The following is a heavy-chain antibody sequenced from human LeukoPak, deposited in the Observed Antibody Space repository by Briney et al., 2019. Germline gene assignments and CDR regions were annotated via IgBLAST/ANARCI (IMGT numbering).Heavy chain of an antibody. Sequence: PGRSLRLSCAASGFTFSSYGMHWVRQAPGKGLEWVAVISYDGSNKYYADSVKGRFTISRDNSKNTLYLQMNSLRAEDTAVYYCAKDGLEANYDILTGYYHTSYYYYGMDVWGQGTTVTVSS. D-gene: IGHD3-9*01. J-gene: IGHJ6*02. CDR1: GFTFSSYG. CDR2: ISYDGSNK. V-gene: IGHV3-30*18. CDR3: AKDGLEANYDILTGYYHTSYYYYGMDV.